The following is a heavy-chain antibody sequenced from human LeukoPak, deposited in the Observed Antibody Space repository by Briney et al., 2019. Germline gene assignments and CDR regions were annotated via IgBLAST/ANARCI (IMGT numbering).Heavy chain of an antibody. Sequence: GGSLRLSCAASGFTFSSYDMHWVRQATGKGLEWVSAIGTAGDTYYPSSVKGRFTISRENAKNSLYLQMNSLRAGDTAVYYCARYSSGLDAFDIWGQGTMVTVSS. V-gene: IGHV3-13*01. CDR3: ARYSSGLDAFDI. J-gene: IGHJ3*02. CDR2: IGTAGDT. D-gene: IGHD6-19*01. CDR1: GFTFSSYD.